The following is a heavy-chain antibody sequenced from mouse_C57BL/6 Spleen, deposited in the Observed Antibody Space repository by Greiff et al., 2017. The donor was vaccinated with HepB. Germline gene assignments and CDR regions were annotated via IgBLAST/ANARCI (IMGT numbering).Heavy chain of an antibody. D-gene: IGHD2-4*01. CDR3: ARHGIGGDYDEVYYAMDY. J-gene: IGHJ4*01. Sequence: QVHVKQSGAELVKPGASVKLSCKASGYTFTEYTIHWVKQRSGQGLEWIGWFYPGSGSIKYNEKFKDKATLTADKSSSTVYMELSRLTSEDSAVYFCARHGIGGDYDEVYYAMDYWGQGTSVTVSS. V-gene: IGHV1-62-2*01. CDR2: FYPGSGSI. CDR1: GYTFTEYT.